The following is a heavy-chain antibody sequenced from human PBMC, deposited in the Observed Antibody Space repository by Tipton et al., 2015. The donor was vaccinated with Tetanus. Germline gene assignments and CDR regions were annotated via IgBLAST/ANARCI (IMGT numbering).Heavy chain of an antibody. CDR2: IYYTGNT. Sequence: GLVKPSETLSLSCTVSGGSISSFYWSWIRQSPGRGLEWIGYIYYTGNTNYNSSLKSRVTISADTTKKQFSLNLRSVTAADTAVYYCAGLPVGGGYSAHHYFLHWGQGTLVTVSS. CDR3: AGLPVGGGYSAHHYFLH. V-gene: IGHV4-59*01. D-gene: IGHD4-23*01. J-gene: IGHJ4*02. CDR1: GGSISSFY.